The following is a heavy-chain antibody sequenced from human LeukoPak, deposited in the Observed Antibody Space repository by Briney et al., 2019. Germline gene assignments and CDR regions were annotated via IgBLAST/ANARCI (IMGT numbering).Heavy chain of an antibody. Sequence: VGSLRLSCAASGFTVSTNYMNWVRQAPGKRLERVSILYSGSSTYYAASVEGRFTLSRDSSKNTLFLQMNDLRAEDTAVYYCARVGDHFHWYLDLWGRGTLVTVSS. CDR3: ARVGDHFHWYLDL. CDR2: LYSGSST. CDR1: GFTVSTNY. V-gene: IGHV3-53*01. D-gene: IGHD3-3*02. J-gene: IGHJ2*01.